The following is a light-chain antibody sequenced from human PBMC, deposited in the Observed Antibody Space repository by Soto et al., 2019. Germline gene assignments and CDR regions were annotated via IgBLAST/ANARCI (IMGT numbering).Light chain of an antibody. V-gene: IGKV3D-20*01. CDR1: QSVISNY. CDR2: DAS. Sequence: ETVMTQSPATLSVSPGQVAALSFGASQSVISNYLAWYQQKPGLAPRLLIYDASRRATGIPDRFSGSGSGADFILSISRLEPEDFAVYYCQQYGSSPWTFGQGTKVDIK. J-gene: IGKJ1*01. CDR3: QQYGSSPWT.